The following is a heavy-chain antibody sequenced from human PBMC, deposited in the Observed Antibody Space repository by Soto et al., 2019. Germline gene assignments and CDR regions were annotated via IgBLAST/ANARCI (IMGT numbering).Heavy chain of an antibody. J-gene: IGHJ5*02. Sequence: SETLSVTCTFSVGAISTYYWTWIRQPAGKGLEWIGRIYSSGSTKYNPSLQSRVTMSLDTSNNQFSLRLTSVTAADTAIYYCARGQRFPDWFDPWGQGTLVTVSS. D-gene: IGHD3-3*01. CDR1: VGAISTYY. CDR2: IYSSGST. V-gene: IGHV4-4*07. CDR3: ARGQRFPDWFDP.